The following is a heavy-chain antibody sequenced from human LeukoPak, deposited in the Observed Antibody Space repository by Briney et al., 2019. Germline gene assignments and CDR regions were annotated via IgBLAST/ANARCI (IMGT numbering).Heavy chain of an antibody. D-gene: IGHD2-2*01. Sequence: GGSLRLSCAAPGFTFSSYAMSWVRQAPGKGLEWVSAISGSGGSTYYADSVKGRFTISRDNSKNTLYLQMNSLRAEDTAVYYCAKGPYYCSSTSCYPQGFDPWGQGTLVTVSS. J-gene: IGHJ5*02. CDR2: ISGSGGST. CDR3: AKGPYYCSSTSCYPQGFDP. V-gene: IGHV3-23*01. CDR1: GFTFSSYA.